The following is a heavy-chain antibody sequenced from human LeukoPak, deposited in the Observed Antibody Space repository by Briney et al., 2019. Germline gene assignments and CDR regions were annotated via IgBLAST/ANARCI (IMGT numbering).Heavy chain of an antibody. CDR2: INPNSGGT. Sequence: ASVKVSCKASGYTFSDYYLHWLRQAPGQRLELMGWINPNSGGTKYTQKFEGRVTMTRDTSISTAYMELNRLTSDDTAMHYCARMGHNVAAPGLEIWGQGTVVTVSS. D-gene: IGHD6-19*01. CDR1: GYTFSDYY. CDR3: ARMGHNVAAPGLEI. J-gene: IGHJ3*02. V-gene: IGHV1-2*02.